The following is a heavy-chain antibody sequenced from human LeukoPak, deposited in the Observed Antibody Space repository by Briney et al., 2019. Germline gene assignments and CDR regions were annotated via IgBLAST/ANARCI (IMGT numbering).Heavy chain of an antibody. V-gene: IGHV1-2*02. CDR2: INPKSGGT. Sequence: ASVKVSCKASGYTFTGYYMHWVRQAPGQGLEWMGWINPKSGGTNYAQKFQGRVTMTRDTSISTAYMELSRLRSDDTAVYYCAREYSSSSGRLFDYWGPGTLVTVSS. J-gene: IGHJ4*02. CDR1: GYTFTGYY. D-gene: IGHD6-6*01. CDR3: AREYSSSSGRLFDY.